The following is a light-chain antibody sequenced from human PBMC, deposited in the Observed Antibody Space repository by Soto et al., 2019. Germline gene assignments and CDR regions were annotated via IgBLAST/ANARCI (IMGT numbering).Light chain of an antibody. J-gene: IGKJ1*01. CDR3: QQYNVWPWT. CDR2: GAS. CDR1: QGVSN. V-gene: IGKV3-15*01. Sequence: EIMMTQFPDTLSVSPGERTPLSSRAGQGVSNLAWYQQTPGQPPRLLIYGASTRAAGISARFSGSGSGTDFTLTINSLQSEDFAVYYCQQYNVWPWTFGQGTKV.